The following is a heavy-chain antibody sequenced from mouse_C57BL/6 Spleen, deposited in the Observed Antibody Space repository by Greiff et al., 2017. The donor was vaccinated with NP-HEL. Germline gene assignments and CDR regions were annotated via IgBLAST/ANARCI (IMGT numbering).Heavy chain of an antibody. J-gene: IGHJ3*01. V-gene: IGHV5-9*01. D-gene: IGHD1-1*01. CDR3: SRLCYYGSSYGWFAY. CDR2: ISGGGGNT. CDR1: GFTFSSYT. Sequence: EVKLVESGGGLVKPGGSLKLSCAASGFTFSSYTMSWVRQTPEKRLEWVATISGGGGNTYYPDSVKGRFTFSIDNAKNTLYLQMSSLRSEDTALYYWSRLCYYGSSYGWFAYWGQGTLVTVSA.